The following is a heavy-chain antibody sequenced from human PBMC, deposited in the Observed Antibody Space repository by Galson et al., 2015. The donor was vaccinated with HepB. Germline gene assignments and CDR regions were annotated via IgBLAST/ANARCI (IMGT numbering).Heavy chain of an antibody. CDR2: IWYDGSNK. CDR1: GFTFSSYG. J-gene: IGHJ5*02. Sequence: SLRLSCAASGFTFSSYGMHWVRQAPGKGLEWVAVIWYDGSNKYYADSVKGRFTISRDNSKNTLYLQMNRLRAEDTAVYYCARGASPYYYGSGSYNWFDPWGQGTLVTVSS. CDR3: ARGASPYYYGSGSYNWFDP. D-gene: IGHD3-10*01. V-gene: IGHV3-33*08.